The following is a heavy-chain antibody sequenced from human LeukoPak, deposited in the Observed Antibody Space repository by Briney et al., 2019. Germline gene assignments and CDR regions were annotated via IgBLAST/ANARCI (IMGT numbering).Heavy chain of an antibody. V-gene: IGHV3-30-3*01. J-gene: IGHJ4*02. D-gene: IGHD3-10*01. Sequence: GGSLRLSCAASGFTFSSYAMSWVRQAPGKGLEWVAVISYDGSNKYYADSVKGRFTISRDNSKNTLYLQMNSLRAEDTAVYYCARDIIPGIYGSGSLGRFDYWGQGTLVTVSS. CDR3: ARDIIPGIYGSGSLGRFDY. CDR1: GFTFSSYA. CDR2: ISYDGSNK.